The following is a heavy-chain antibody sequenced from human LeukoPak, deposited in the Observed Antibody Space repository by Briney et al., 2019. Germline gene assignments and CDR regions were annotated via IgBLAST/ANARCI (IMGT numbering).Heavy chain of an antibody. CDR2: ISSSSSYI. J-gene: IGHJ3*02. V-gene: IGHV3-21*01. CDR3: ASGDLYSSSWYPPDAFDI. D-gene: IGHD6-13*01. Sequence: GGSLRLSCAASGFTFSNYAVTWVRQAPGKGLEWVSSISSSSSYIYYADSVKGRFTISRDNAKNSLYLQMNSLRAEDTAVYYCASGDLYSSSWYPPDAFDIWGQGTMVTVSS. CDR1: GFTFSNYA.